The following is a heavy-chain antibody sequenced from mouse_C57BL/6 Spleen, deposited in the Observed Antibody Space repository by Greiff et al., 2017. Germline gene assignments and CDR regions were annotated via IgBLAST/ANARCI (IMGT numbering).Heavy chain of an antibody. Sequence: EVKLQESGPELVKPGASVKMSCKASGYTFTDYNMHWVKQSHGKSLAWIGYINPNNGGTSYNQKFKGKATLTVNKSSSTAYMELRSLTSEDSAVYYCARDDYDKGAFDYWGQGTTLTVSS. CDR3: ARDDYDKGAFDY. CDR2: INPNNGGT. V-gene: IGHV1-22*01. CDR1: GYTFTDYN. D-gene: IGHD2-4*01. J-gene: IGHJ2*01.